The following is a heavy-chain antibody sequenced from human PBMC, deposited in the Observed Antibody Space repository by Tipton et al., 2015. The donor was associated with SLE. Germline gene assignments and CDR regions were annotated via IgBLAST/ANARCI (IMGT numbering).Heavy chain of an antibody. V-gene: IGHV3-48*01. CDR1: GFNFDDHA. D-gene: IGHD6-19*01. Sequence: SLRLSCAASGFNFDDHAMHWVRQAPGKGLEWVSYISSSSGTIYYADSVKGRFTISRDNAKNSLYLQMNSLRAEDTAVYYCARRRQWPEECDYWGQGTLVTVSS. CDR2: ISSSSGTI. J-gene: IGHJ4*02. CDR3: ARRRQWPEECDY.